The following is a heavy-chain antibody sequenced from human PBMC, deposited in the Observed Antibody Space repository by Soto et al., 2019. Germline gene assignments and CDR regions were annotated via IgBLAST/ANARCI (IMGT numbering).Heavy chain of an antibody. V-gene: IGHV3-23*01. D-gene: IGHD6-13*01. CDR1: GFTFSSCA. Sequence: GRSLILSCAASGFTFSSCAMNWVRQAPGKGLEWVSTISGSGGSAYYADSVKGRFTISKDNSKNTLYLQMNSLRAEDTDVYFCATEGSSSWYYFDYWGQGTLVTVSS. CDR2: ISGSGGSA. CDR3: ATEGSSSWYYFDY. J-gene: IGHJ4*02.